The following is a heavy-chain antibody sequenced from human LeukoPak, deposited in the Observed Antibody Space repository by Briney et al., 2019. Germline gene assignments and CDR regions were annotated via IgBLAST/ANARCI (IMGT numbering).Heavy chain of an antibody. V-gene: IGHV3-7*01. D-gene: IGHD6-19*01. Sequence: GGSLRLSCAASGFTFSDHWMSWVRQAPGKGLEWVANIKEDGNEKYYADSVKGRFTISRDNSKNTLYLQMNSLRAEDTAVYYCAKDGHHSSGWYDFDYWGQGTLVTVSS. CDR3: AKDGHHSSGWYDFDY. CDR2: IKEDGNEK. J-gene: IGHJ4*02. CDR1: GFTFSDHW.